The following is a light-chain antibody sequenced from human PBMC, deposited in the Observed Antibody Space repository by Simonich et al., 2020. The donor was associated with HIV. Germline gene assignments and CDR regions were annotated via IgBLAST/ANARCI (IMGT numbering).Light chain of an antibody. CDR2: WPS. CDR1: QRVLYSSDNKTY. J-gene: IGKJ2*01. Sequence: DIVMTQSPDSLAVSLGERATINCKSTQRVLYSSDNKTYLAWYKLKPGQPPKLLIYWPSTRQSGVPERFSGTGSGTDFTLTISSLQAEDVAVYYCQQYYSSPYTFGQGTKLEIK. CDR3: QQYYSSPYT. V-gene: IGKV4-1*01.